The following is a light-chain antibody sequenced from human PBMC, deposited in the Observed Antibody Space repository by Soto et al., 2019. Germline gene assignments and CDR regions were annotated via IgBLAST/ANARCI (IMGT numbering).Light chain of an antibody. J-gene: IGLJ1*01. CDR3: CSYTSSSSYV. CDR2: DVS. Sequence: QSVLTQPASVSGSPGQSITMSCTGTSRDVGEYDYVSWYQQHPGGVPKLIIYDVSDRPSWVSSRFSGSKSGNTASLTISGLQAEDEADYYCCSYTSSSSYVFGTGTKLTVL. V-gene: IGLV2-14*03. CDR1: SRDVGEYDY.